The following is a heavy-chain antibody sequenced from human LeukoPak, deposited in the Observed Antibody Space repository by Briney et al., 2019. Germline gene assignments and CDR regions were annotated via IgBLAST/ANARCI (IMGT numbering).Heavy chain of an antibody. V-gene: IGHV4-39*07. D-gene: IGHD1-1*01. CDR2: IYYSGST. J-gene: IGHJ4*02. CDR3: ARVPYYFDY. Sequence: SETLSLTCTVSGGSISSSSYYWGWIRQPPGKGLEWIGSIYYSGSTYYNPSLKSRVTISVDTSKNQFSLKLSSVTAADTAVYYCARVPYYFDYWGQGTLVTVSS. CDR1: GGSISSSSYY.